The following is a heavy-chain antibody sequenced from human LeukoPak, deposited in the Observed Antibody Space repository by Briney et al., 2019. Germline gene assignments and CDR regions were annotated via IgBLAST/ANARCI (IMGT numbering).Heavy chain of an antibody. CDR2: IIPIFGTA. CDR3: AGNVVAPKPYYYYYMDV. J-gene: IGHJ6*03. D-gene: IGHD2-2*01. Sequence: SVKVSCKASGGTFNSYAISWVRQAPGQGLEWMGGIIPIFGTASYAQKLQGRVTITADKSTSTAYMELSSLRSEDTAVYYCAGNVVAPKPYYYYYMDVWGKGTTVTVSS. CDR1: GGTFNSYA. V-gene: IGHV1-69*06.